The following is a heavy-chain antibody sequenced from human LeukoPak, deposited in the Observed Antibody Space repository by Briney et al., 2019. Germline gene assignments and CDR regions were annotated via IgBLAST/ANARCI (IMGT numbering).Heavy chain of an antibody. Sequence: ASVKVSCKASGYTFTSYGISWVRQAPGQGLEWMGWISAYNGNTNYAQKLQGRVTMTTDTSTSTAYMELRSLRSDDTAVYYCARENYDFWSDQVRGVRWFDPWGQGTLVTVSS. V-gene: IGHV1-18*01. CDR3: ARENYDFWSDQVRGVRWFDP. J-gene: IGHJ5*02. D-gene: IGHD3-3*01. CDR2: ISAYNGNT. CDR1: GYTFTSYG.